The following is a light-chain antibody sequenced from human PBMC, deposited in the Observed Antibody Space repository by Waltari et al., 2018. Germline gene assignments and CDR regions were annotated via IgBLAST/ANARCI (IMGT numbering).Light chain of an antibody. J-gene: IGLJ3*02. CDR2: GVG. CDR1: SRGVGSYDL. CDR3: SSYTQSRTRV. V-gene: IGLV2-23*02. Sequence: QSALTQSASVSGSPGQSITISCTGTSRGVGSYDLVSWYQQLPGRAPTLIFFGVGKRPSGIAGRFSGSKSGNTASLTISGLQSEDEAHYYCSSYTQSRTRVFGGGTKVTVL.